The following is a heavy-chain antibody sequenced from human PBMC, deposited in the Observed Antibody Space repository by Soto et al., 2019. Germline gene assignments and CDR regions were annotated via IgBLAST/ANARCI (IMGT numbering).Heavy chain of an antibody. CDR3: AAGTDIVVVPAAPYYYYGMDV. V-gene: IGHV1-58*01. D-gene: IGHD2-2*01. Sequence: GASVKGSCKASGFTFTSSAVQWVRQARGQRLEWIGWIVVGSGNTNYAQKFQERVTITRDMSTSTAYMELSSLRSEDTAVYYCAAGTDIVVVPAAPYYYYGMDVWGQGTTVTVSS. CDR2: IVVGSGNT. J-gene: IGHJ6*02. CDR1: GFTFTSSA.